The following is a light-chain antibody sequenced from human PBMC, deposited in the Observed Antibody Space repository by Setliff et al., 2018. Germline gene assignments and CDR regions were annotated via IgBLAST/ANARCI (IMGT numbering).Light chain of an antibody. J-gene: IGLJ1*01. CDR2: DVT. Sequence: QSALAQPRSVPGSPGQSVTISCTGTSSDVGAYNYVSWYQHHPGKVPKLMVYDVTKRPSGVPDRFSGSKSGNTTSLTISGLQAEDEADYYCCSFAGTYYVFGSGTKV. CDR3: CSFAGTYYV. V-gene: IGLV2-11*01. CDR1: SSDVGAYNY.